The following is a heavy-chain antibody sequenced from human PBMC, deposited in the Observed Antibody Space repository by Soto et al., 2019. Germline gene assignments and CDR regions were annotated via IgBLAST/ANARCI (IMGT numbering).Heavy chain of an antibody. Sequence: SETLSLTCTVSGGSVSSGSYYWSWIRQPPGKGLEWIGYIYYSGSTNYNPSLKSRVTISVDTSKNQFSLKLSSVTAADTAVYYCASLRGYSYGVLFSGPGGQIDYWGQGTLVTVSS. D-gene: IGHD5-18*01. CDR1: GGSVSSGSYY. J-gene: IGHJ4*02. V-gene: IGHV4-61*01. CDR3: ASLRGYSYGVLFSGPGGQIDY. CDR2: IYYSGST.